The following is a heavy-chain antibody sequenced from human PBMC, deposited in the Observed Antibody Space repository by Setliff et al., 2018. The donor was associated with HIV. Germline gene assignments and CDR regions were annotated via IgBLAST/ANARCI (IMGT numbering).Heavy chain of an antibody. J-gene: IGHJ4*02. CDR1: GDAFSNYA. V-gene: IGHV1-69*13. Sequence: ASVKVSCKASGDAFSNYAFIWVRQAPGQGLEWIGGIIPIIGTTNYAQKFQGRVTITADESTSTAYMELSSLRSEDTAVYYCATRSRWIQLSFAGIFDYWGQGTPVTVSS. D-gene: IGHD5-18*01. CDR2: IIPIIGTT. CDR3: ATRSRWIQLSFAGIFDY.